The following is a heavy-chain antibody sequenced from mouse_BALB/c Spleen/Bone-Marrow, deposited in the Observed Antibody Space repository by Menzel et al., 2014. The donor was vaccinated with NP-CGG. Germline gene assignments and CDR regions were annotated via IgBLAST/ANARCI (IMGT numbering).Heavy chain of an antibody. J-gene: IGHJ4*01. D-gene: IGHD1-2*01. Sequence: VQLQQSGAELVRPGTSVKVSCKASGYAFTNYLIEWVKQRPGQGLEWIGVINPGSGGTNYNEKFKGKATLTADKSSSIGYMQLSSLTSVDSAVYLCARSISAATTMDYWGQGTSVTVSS. CDR1: GYAFTNYL. CDR3: ARSISAATTMDY. V-gene: IGHV1-54*01. CDR2: INPGSGGT.